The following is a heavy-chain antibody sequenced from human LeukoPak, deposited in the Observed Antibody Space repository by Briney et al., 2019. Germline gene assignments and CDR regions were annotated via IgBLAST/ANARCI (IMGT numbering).Heavy chain of an antibody. CDR3: ARGGSSYYDSSEVDY. CDR2: IYYSGNT. CDR1: GGSISGYY. J-gene: IGHJ4*02. Sequence: SETLSLTCTVSGGSISGYYWSWIRQPPGKGLEWIGYIYYSGNTKYNPSLKSRVTISVDTSKNQFSPKLSSVTAADTAVYYCARGGSSYYDSSEVDYWGQGTLVTVSS. V-gene: IGHV4-59*08. D-gene: IGHD3-22*01.